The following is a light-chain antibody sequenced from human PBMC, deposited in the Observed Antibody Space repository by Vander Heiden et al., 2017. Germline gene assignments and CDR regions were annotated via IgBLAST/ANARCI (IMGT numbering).Light chain of an antibody. J-gene: IGLJ2*01. CDR1: SSDIGSYSA. CDR2: DVN. Sequence: QSALNQPPSAAGSPGQSVTLSCTGTSSDIGSYSAVSWLQQHPGKAPKLVIFDVNKRPSGVPDRFSASKSSNTASLTVSGLQDDDEAVYYCTSYAGNNNLVFGGGTTLTV. CDR3: TSYAGNNNLV. V-gene: IGLV2-8*01.